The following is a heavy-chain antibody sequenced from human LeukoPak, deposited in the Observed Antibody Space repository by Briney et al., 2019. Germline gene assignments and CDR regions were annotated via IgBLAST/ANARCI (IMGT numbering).Heavy chain of an antibody. J-gene: IGHJ5*02. V-gene: IGHV1-69*05. CDR2: IIPIFGTA. CDR3: ARGLVVVVPAAIPGGWFDP. D-gene: IGHD2-2*01. Sequence: VASVKVSCKASGGTFSSYAISWVRQAPGQGLEWMGGIIPIFGTANYAQKFQGRVTITTDESTSTAYMELSSLRSEDMAVYYCARGLVVVVPAAIPGGWFDPWGQGTLVTVSS. CDR1: GGTFSSYA.